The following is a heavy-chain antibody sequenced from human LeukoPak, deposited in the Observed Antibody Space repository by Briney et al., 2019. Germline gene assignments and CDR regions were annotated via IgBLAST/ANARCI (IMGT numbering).Heavy chain of an antibody. CDR2: IWYDGSIK. CDR3: AKADEMNMDY. CDR1: GFTFSRYG. J-gene: IGHJ4*02. Sequence: GGSLRLSCAASGFTFSRYGMHWVRQAPGKGLEWVAVIWYDGSIKYYADSVMGRFTISKDNSRNMLYLQMNSLRAEDTAVYYCAKADEMNMDYWGQGTLVTVSS. V-gene: IGHV3-33*06. D-gene: IGHD2/OR15-2a*01.